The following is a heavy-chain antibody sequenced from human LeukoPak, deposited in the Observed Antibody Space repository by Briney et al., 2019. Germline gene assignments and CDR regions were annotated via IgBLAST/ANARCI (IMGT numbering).Heavy chain of an antibody. Sequence: SGTLSLTCAVSGGSIHNTSSYWAWIRQPPGKGLEWIATVYYSGYTFYNPSLKGRVSVSVDTSKNQFSLNLNSLTATDTAVYYCARQVRFGELLFGSFDDWGQGTLVTVSS. CDR3: ARQVRFGELLFGSFDD. CDR1: GGSIHNTSSY. D-gene: IGHD3-10*01. J-gene: IGHJ4*02. CDR2: VYYSGYT. V-gene: IGHV4-39*01.